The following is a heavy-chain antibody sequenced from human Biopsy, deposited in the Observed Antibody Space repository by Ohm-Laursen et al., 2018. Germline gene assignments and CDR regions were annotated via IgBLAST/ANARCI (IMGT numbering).Heavy chain of an antibody. D-gene: IGHD5-18*01. CDR2: TFESGDTT. J-gene: IGHJ4*02. CDR3: AKTLGDSYGSRYFDY. CDR1: GFMFSRYG. Sequence: GSLRLSCTASGFMFSRYGMSWVRQAPGKGLEWVSVTFESGDTTHYGDSVKGRFSVSRDNSKSTLYLQMNSLRAEDTAVYYCAKTLGDSYGSRYFDYWGQGTLVTVSS. V-gene: IGHV3-23*01.